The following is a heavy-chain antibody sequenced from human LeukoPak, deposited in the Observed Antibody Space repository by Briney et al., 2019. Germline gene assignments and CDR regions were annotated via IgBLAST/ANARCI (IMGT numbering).Heavy chain of an antibody. CDR1: GGSISSSSYY. CDR3: ARGNGIVVVPAAITFDP. D-gene: IGHD2-2*01. CDR2: IYYSGST. V-gene: IGHV4-61*01. Sequence: SETLSLTCTVSGGSISSSSYYWSWIRQPPGKGLEWIGYIYYSGSTNYNPSLKSRVTISVDTSKNQFSLKLSSVTAADTAVYYCARGNGIVVVPAAITFDPWGQGTLVTVSS. J-gene: IGHJ5*02.